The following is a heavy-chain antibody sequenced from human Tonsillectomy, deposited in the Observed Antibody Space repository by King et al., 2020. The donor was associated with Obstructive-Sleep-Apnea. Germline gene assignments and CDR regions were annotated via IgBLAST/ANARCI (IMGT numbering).Heavy chain of an antibody. CDR3: ARQHYDILTAYDYYYYYGMDV. J-gene: IGHJ6*02. V-gene: IGHV2-26*01. Sequence: HVTLKESGPVLVKPTETLTLTCTVSGFSLSNGRMGVSWIRQPPGKALEWLAHIFSNDEKSYITSLKSRLTISKDTSTSQVVLTMTNMDPLDTATYYFARQHYDILTAYDYYYYYGMDVWGQGTTVTVSS. CDR1: GFSLSNGRMG. CDR2: IFSNDEK. D-gene: IGHD3-9*01.